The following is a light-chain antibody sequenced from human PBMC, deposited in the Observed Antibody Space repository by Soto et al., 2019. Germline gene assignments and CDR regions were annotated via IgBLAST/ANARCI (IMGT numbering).Light chain of an antibody. CDR1: SSDVGNYNL. CDR3: CSFALRSTLI. V-gene: IGLV2-23*01. CDR2: EGG. J-gene: IGLJ2*01. Sequence: QSALTQPASVSGSPGQSSTISCTGTSSDVGNYNLVSWYQQYPGKAPKLMIYEGGKRPSGVSNRFSGSKSGNTASLTISGLHAEDEADYYCCSFALRSTLIFGGGTKVTV.